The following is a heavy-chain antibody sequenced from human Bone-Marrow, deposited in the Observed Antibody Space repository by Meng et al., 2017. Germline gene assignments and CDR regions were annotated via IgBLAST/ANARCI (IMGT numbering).Heavy chain of an antibody. CDR3: ARGVVGAPCD. D-gene: IGHD1-26*01. CDR2: INPNSGGT. V-gene: IGHV1-2*06. CDR1: GYTFAGYY. Sequence: GQLVQSGAEVKTPGASVTVSCKATGYTFAGYYMHWVRQAPGQGLEWMGRINPNSGGTNYAQKFQGRVTMTRDTSISTAYMELSRLRSDDTAVYYCARGVVGAPCDWGQGTLVTVSS. J-gene: IGHJ4*02.